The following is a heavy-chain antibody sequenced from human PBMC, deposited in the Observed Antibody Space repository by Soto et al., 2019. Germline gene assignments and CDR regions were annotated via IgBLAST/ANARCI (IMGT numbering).Heavy chain of an antibody. CDR1: GFTFSSYG. CDR3: AKDREYSYGYADY. V-gene: IGHV3-30*18. J-gene: IGHJ4*02. D-gene: IGHD5-18*01. CDR2: IPYDRGNS. Sequence: QVHLVESGGGVVQPGRSLRLSCAASGFTFSSYGMYWVRQAPGRGLEWVAFIPYDRGNSYYADSVKGRFTISRDNSKNTLYLQMNSLTAEDRAVYYCAKDREYSYGYADYWGPGALVTVSS.